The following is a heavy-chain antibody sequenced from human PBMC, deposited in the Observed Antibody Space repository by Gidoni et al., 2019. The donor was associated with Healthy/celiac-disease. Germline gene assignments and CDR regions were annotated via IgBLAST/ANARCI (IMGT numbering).Heavy chain of an antibody. CDR3: AVDCDIVVVVAASDAFDI. Sequence: VQLVEPRGGLVHPGESLRLSCAAPGSTLSTDDSDWCRQAPGQGLGWVSGMRSSSSIIYDADSVKGRFTIARVNTKRSLYQKMISLRAEGTVVDDGAVDCDIVVVVAASDAFDIWGQGTMVTVSS. D-gene: IGHD2-15*01. V-gene: IGHV3-48*01. J-gene: IGHJ3*02. CDR2: MRSSSSII. CDR1: GSTLSTDD.